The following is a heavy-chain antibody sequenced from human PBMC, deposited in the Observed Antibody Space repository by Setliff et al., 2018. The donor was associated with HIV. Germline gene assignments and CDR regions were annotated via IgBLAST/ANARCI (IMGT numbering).Heavy chain of an antibody. CDR2: IYSSGST. CDR1: GGSISSYY. CDR3: ARSGSYVGPIQH. J-gene: IGHJ1*01. V-gene: IGHV4-4*07. Sequence: SETLSLTCTVSGGSISSYYWSWIRQPAGKGLEWIGRIYSSGSTNYNPSLKSRLTMSVDTSKNQFSLKLTSVTAADTAVYYCARSGSYVGPIQHWGQGTLVTVSS. D-gene: IGHD3-10*02.